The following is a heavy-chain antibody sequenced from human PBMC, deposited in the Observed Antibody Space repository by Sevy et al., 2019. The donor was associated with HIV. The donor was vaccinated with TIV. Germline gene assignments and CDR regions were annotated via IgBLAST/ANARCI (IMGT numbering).Heavy chain of an antibody. CDR2: IDPSDSYT. CDR1: GYSFTSYW. CDR3: ARLDTVTTEDYYYYMDV. D-gene: IGHD4-17*01. J-gene: IGHJ6*03. Sequence: GESLKISCKGSGYSFTSYWISWVRQMPGKGLEWMGRIDPSDSYTNYSPSFQGHVTISADKSISTAYLQWSSLKASDTAMNYCARLDTVTTEDYYYYMDVWGKGTTVTVSS. V-gene: IGHV5-10-1*01.